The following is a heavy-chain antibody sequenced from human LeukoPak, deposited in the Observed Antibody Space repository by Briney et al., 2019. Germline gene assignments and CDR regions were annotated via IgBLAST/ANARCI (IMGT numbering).Heavy chain of an antibody. Sequence: GGSLRLSCAASGFTFRSYWMHWVRQAPGKGLVWVSRINSDGSITNYADSVKGRFTISRDNAKNTLYLQMNSLRAEDTAVYYCSRTLFGVVNYWGQGTLVTVSS. D-gene: IGHD3-3*01. CDR1: GFTFRSYW. J-gene: IGHJ4*02. V-gene: IGHV3-74*01. CDR3: SRTLFGVVNY. CDR2: INSDGSIT.